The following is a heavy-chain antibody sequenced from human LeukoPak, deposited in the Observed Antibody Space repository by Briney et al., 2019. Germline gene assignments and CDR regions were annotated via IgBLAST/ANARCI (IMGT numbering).Heavy chain of an antibody. J-gene: IGHJ4*02. Sequence: SETLSLTCTVSGDSISSFYWSWIRQPAGKGLEWIGHISATGSTNYNPSLKSRVTMSVDTSKSQFSLRLTSVTAADTAVYYCARVGSVSHLDYWGQGTLVTVSS. D-gene: IGHD3-10*01. CDR3: ARVGSVSHLDY. CDR1: GDSISSFY. CDR2: ISATGST. V-gene: IGHV4-4*07.